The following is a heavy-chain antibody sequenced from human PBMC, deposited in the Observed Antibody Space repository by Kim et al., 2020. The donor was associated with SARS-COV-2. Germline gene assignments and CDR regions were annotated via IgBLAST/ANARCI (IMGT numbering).Heavy chain of an antibody. D-gene: IGHD4-17*01. J-gene: IGHJ6*02. V-gene: IGHV3-11*01. CDR1: GFTFSDYY. Sequence: GGSLRRSCAASGFTFSDYYMSWIRQAPGKGLEWVSYISSSGSTIYYADSVKGRFTISRDNAKNSLYLQMNSLRAEDTAVYYCARESGHDYGDVGGMDVWGQGTTVTVSS. CDR2: ISSSGSTI. CDR3: ARESGHDYGDVGGMDV.